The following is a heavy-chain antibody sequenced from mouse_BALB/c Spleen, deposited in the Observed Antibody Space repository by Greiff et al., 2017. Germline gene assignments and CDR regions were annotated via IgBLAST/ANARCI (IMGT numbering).Heavy chain of an antibody. CDR3: ARHGTTATLDY. V-gene: IGHV5-6*01. CDR1: GFTFSSYG. J-gene: IGHJ2*01. D-gene: IGHD1-2*01. Sequence: EVQGVESGGDLVKPGGSLKLSCAASGFTFSSYGMSWVRQTPDKRLEWVATISSGGSYTYYPDSVKGRFTISRDNAKNTLYLQMSSLKSEDTAMYYCARHGTTATLDYWGQGTTLTVSS. CDR2: ISSGGSYT.